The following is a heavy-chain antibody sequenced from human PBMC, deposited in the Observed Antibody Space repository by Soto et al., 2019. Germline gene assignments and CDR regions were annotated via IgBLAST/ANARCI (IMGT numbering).Heavy chain of an antibody. CDR1: GGSMSSGYW. J-gene: IGHJ6*02. CDR3: ARGDDPHFYYGMAV. Sequence: QVQLQESGPGLVKPSGTLSLSCAVSGGSMSSGYWWNWVRQPPGKGLEWIGEIYHSGTTNYNPSLKSRVTISVDKSKNQFSLKLSSVTAADAAVYYCARGDDPHFYYGMAVWGQGPTVTVSS. CDR2: IYHSGTT. D-gene: IGHD1-1*01. V-gene: IGHV4-4*02.